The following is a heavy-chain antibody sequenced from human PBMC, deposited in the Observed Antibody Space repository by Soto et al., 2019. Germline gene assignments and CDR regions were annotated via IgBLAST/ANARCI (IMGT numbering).Heavy chain of an antibody. D-gene: IGHD6-13*01. CDR2: IYPGDSDT. Sequence: GESLKISCKGSGYSFTSYWIGWVRQMPGKGLEWMGIIYPGDSDTRYSPSFQGQVTISADKSISTAYLQWSSLKASDTAMYYCARQLGYSSSWYDNYYYGMDVWGQGTTVTVSS. CDR3: ARQLGYSSSWYDNYYYGMDV. V-gene: IGHV5-51*01. J-gene: IGHJ6*02. CDR1: GYSFTSYW.